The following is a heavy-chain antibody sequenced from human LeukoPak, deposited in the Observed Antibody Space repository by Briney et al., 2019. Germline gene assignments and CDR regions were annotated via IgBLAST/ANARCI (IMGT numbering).Heavy chain of an antibody. CDR1: GFTFSTYW. CDR3: ARALVGATLFDRLDL. D-gene: IGHD2-15*01. Sequence: GSLRLSCAASGFTFSTYWMTWVRQAPGKGLEWIGHVYHTGSTNYNPSLKSRVHISVNKSTKQFSLRLNSVTAADTAVYFCARALVGATLFDRLDLWAQGTLVTVSS. V-gene: IGHV4-59*01. J-gene: IGHJ4*02. CDR2: VYHTGST.